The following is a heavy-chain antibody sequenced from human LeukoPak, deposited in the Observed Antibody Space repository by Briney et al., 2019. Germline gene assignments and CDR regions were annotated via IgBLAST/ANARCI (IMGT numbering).Heavy chain of an antibody. D-gene: IGHD2/OR15-2a*01. J-gene: IGHJ4*02. Sequence: ASVTVSCKVSGHSLTELSMHWVRQAPGKGLEWVGGLSPEDTETVYAQDFQGRVTMTEDTSADTAYMELSRLTSEDTAVYYCAAVVVYASHLRLWGQGTLVTVSS. V-gene: IGHV1-24*01. CDR2: LSPEDTET. CDR1: GHSLTELS. CDR3: AAVVVYASHLRL.